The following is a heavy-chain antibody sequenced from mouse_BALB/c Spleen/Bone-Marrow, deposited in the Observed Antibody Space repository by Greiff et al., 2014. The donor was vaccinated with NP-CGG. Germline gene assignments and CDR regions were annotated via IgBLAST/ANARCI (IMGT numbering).Heavy chain of an antibody. J-gene: IGHJ1*01. CDR2: IFPGTGTT. CDR1: GYTFTSYW. CDR3: AREGSRLRGYFDV. Sequence: VQLQQSGAELVKPGASVKLSCKTSGYTFTSYWIQWVKQRPGQGLGWIGEIFPGTGTTYYIEKFKGKATLTIDTSSSTAYMQLSSLTSEDSAVYFCAREGSRLRGYFDVWGAGTTVTVSS. D-gene: IGHD1-1*01. V-gene: IGHV1S132*01.